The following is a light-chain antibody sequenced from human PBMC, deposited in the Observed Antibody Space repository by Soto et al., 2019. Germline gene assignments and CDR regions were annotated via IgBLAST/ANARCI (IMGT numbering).Light chain of an antibody. Sequence: QSVLTQPRSVSEAPRQRVTISCSGNSSNIGKNAVNWYQHLPGKAPKLLIYYDDLLPSGVSDRFSGSKSGTSASLAISGLQSDDEGDYYCAAWDDSLNVVLFGGGTKLTVL. V-gene: IGLV1-36*01. CDR1: SSNIGKNA. CDR2: YDD. J-gene: IGLJ3*02. CDR3: AAWDDSLNVVL.